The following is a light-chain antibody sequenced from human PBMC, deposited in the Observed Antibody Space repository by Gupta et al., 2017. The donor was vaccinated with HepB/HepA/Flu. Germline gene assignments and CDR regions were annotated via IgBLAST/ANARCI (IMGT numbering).Light chain of an antibody. CDR1: QSVSSN. J-gene: IGKJ1*01. Sequence: DIVMTQSPATLSVSPGERATLSCRASQSVSSNLAWYQQKPGQAPRLLIYGASTRATGIPARFSGSGSGTEFTLTISSLQSEDFAVYYCQQDNNWPETFGRGTKVEIK. V-gene: IGKV3-15*01. CDR3: QQDNNWPET. CDR2: GAS.